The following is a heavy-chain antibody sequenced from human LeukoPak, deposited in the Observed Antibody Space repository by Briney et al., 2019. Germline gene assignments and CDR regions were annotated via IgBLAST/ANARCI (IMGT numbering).Heavy chain of an antibody. J-gene: IGHJ4*02. CDR1: GYTFTSYY. V-gene: IGHV1-46*01. CDR3: ARASTVVTPLAY. D-gene: IGHD4-23*01. Sequence: ASVKVSCKASGYTFTSYYMHWVRQAPGQGLEWMGIINPSGGSTSYAQKFQGRVTMTRDTSTSTVYMERSSLRSEDTAVYYCARASTVVTPLAYWGQGTLVTVSS. CDR2: INPSGGST.